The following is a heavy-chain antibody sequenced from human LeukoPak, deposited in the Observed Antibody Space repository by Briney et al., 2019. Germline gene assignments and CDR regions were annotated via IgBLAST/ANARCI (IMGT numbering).Heavy chain of an antibody. J-gene: IGHJ4*02. CDR1: GYTLTGYY. CDR2: INPNSGGT. D-gene: IGHD4-17*01. V-gene: IGHV1-2*02. CDR3: ARDTTVTTYLSYFDY. Sequence: ASVKVSCKASGYTLTGYYMHWVRQAPGQGLEWMGWINPNSGGTNYAQKFQGRVTMTRDMSTSTVYMELSSLRSEDTAVYYCARDTTVTTYLSYFDYWGQGTLVTVSS.